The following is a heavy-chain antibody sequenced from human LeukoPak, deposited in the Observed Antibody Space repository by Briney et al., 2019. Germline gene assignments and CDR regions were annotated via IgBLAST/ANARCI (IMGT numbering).Heavy chain of an antibody. J-gene: IGHJ3*02. Sequence: GGSLRLSCEASGFTFRRYWMSWVRQAPGKGLEWVANIKGDGSQKYYVDSVKGRFTISRDNAKSSLYLQMNSLRAEDTAVYYCAREEVLRYFPDAFDIWGQGTMVTVSS. D-gene: IGHD3-9*01. CDR2: IKGDGSQK. CDR1: GFTFRRYW. CDR3: AREEVLRYFPDAFDI. V-gene: IGHV3-7*01.